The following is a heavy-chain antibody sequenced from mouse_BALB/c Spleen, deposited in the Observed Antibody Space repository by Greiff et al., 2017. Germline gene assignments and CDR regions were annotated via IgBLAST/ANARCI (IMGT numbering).Heavy chain of an antibody. J-gene: IGHJ3*01. V-gene: IGHV2-2*02. Sequence: VQLQQSGPGLVQPSQSLSITCTVSGFSLTSYGVHWVRQSPGKGLEWLGVIWSGGSTDYNAAFISRLSISKDNSKSQVFFKMNSLQANDTAIYYCARNWDGNYWFAYWGQGTLVTVSA. D-gene: IGHD2-1*01. CDR2: IWSGGST. CDR1: GFSLTSYG. CDR3: ARNWDGNYWFAY.